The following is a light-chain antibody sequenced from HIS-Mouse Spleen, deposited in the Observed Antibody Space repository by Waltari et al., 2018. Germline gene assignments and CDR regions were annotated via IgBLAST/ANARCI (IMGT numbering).Light chain of an antibody. Sequence: QSVLTQPPSVSGAPGHRVTISCTGSSSNIGAGYDVHWYQQLPGTAPKLLIYGTGNRPSGVPDRFSGSKSGTSASLAITGLQAEDEADYYCQSYDSSLSVVFGGGTKLTVL. CDR3: QSYDSSLSVV. CDR1: SSNIGAGYD. J-gene: IGLJ2*01. CDR2: GTG. V-gene: IGLV1-40*01.